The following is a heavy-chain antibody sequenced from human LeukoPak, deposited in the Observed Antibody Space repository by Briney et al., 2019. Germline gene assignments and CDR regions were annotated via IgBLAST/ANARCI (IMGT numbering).Heavy chain of an antibody. CDR3: ARVGGYCSSTSCYPYYYHYYYMDV. J-gene: IGHJ6*03. CDR1: GYTFTSYG. CDR2: ISAYNGNT. D-gene: IGHD2-2*01. Sequence: ASVKVSCKASGYTFTSYGISWVRQAPGQGLEWMGWISAYNGNTNYAQKLQGGVTMTTDTSTSTAYMELRSLRSDDTAVYYCARVGGYCSSTSCYPYYYHYYYMDVWGKGTTVTVSS. V-gene: IGHV1-18*01.